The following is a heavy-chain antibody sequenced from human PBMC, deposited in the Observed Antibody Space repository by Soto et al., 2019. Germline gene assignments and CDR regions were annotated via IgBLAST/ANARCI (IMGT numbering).Heavy chain of an antibody. Sequence: QITLKEAGPTLLKPTQTLTLTCTFSGFSLSTSGVGVGRNRQPPGKAMGWLALIYWDDNKPYSPSLNSRLTSSKDTSKNQMVLTLTNMHPVDTATYYCVYTTWILEYDFDYWGQGTLVTVSS. CDR1: GFSLSTSGVG. CDR3: VYTTWILEYDFDY. D-gene: IGHD2-2*03. J-gene: IGHJ4*02. V-gene: IGHV2-5*02. CDR2: IYWDDNK.